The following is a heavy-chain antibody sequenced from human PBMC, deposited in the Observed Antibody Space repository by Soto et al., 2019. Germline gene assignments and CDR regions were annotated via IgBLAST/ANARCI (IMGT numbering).Heavy chain of an antibody. CDR2: INSDGSST. V-gene: IGHV3-74*01. Sequence: GGSLRLSCAASGFTFSSYWMHWVRQAPGKGLVWVSRINSDGSSTSYADSGKGRFTISRDNAKNTLYLQMNSLRAEDTAVYYCARSGIAARQSCFYPWGQGTLVPVSS. CDR3: ARSGIAARQSCFYP. D-gene: IGHD6-6*01. J-gene: IGHJ5*02. CDR1: GFTFSSYW.